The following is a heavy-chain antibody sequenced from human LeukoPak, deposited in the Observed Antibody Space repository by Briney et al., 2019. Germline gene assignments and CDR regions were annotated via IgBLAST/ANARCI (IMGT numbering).Heavy chain of an antibody. Sequence: GSLRLSCAASGFTFSTYAIHWVRQAPGKGLEWVAVISFDGVNTFYADSVKGRFTISRDNSNNTVYLQMNNLRPEDTAVFYCARGQGYESYYYMDVWGKGTTVSVS. J-gene: IGHJ6*03. CDR2: ISFDGVNT. CDR3: ARGQGYESYYYMDV. D-gene: IGHD2-2*01. CDR1: GFTFSTYA. V-gene: IGHV3-30*04.